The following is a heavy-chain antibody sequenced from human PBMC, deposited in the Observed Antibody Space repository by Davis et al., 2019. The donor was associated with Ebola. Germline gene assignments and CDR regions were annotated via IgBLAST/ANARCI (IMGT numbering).Heavy chain of an antibody. CDR1: GFTFNSYW. D-gene: IGHD5-24*01. Sequence: PGGSLRLSCAASGFTFNSYWMNWVRQAPGKGLVWVSRINEGGSMIHYADSVKGRFTISRDNAKSTLFLQMNSLRVEDTAVYYCARGLFREGFIVWGQGTLVTVSS. J-gene: IGHJ4*02. CDR2: INEGGSMI. V-gene: IGHV3-74*01. CDR3: ARGLFREGFIV.